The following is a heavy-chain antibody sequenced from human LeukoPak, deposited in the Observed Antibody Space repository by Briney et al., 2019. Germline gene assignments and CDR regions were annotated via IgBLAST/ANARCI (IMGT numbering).Heavy chain of an antibody. CDR2: ISAYNGNT. V-gene: IGHV1-18*01. CDR3: ARVYSSSWYQSEREYFQH. CDR1: GYTFTSYG. J-gene: IGHJ1*01. D-gene: IGHD6-13*01. Sequence: ASVKVSCKASGYTFTSYGISWVRQAPRQGLEWMGWISAYNGNTNYAQKLQGRVTMTTDTSTSTAYMELRSLRSDDTAVYYCARVYSSSWYQSEREYFQHWGQGTLVTVSS.